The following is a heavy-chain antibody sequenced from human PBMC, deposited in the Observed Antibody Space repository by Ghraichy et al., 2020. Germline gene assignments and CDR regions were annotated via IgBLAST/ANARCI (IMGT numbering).Heavy chain of an antibody. CDR3: ARRSGYDTDHFDY. Sequence: LSLTCVASGFTFSNHALSLVRQAPGEGLEWVAGLGGRGTGTHYADSVRGRFTISRDNSKNTLSLQMSSLRVEDTALYYCARRSGYDTDHFDYWGQGTLVAVSS. CDR1: GFTFSNHA. V-gene: IGHV3-23*01. D-gene: IGHD5-12*01. CDR2: LGGRGTGT. J-gene: IGHJ4*02.